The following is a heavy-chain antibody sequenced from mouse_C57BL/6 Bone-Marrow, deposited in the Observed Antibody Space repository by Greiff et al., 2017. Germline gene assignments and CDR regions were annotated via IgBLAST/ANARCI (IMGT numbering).Heavy chain of an antibody. CDR2: ISYDGSN. CDR3: ARGFARDY. J-gene: IGHJ4*01. V-gene: IGHV3-6*01. CDR1: GYSITSGYY. Sequence: EVQLVESGPGLVKPSQSLSLTCSVTGYSITSGYYWNWIRQFPGNKLEWMGYISYDGSNNYNPSLKNRISITRDTSKNQFFLKLNSVTTEDTATYYCARGFARDYWGQGTSVTVSS.